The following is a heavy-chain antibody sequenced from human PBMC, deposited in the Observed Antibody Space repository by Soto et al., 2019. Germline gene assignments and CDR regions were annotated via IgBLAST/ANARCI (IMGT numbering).Heavy chain of an antibody. J-gene: IGHJ6*02. CDR1: GFTFSSCA. V-gene: IGHV3-64*04. CDR3: TTLSITIFGVVLMDV. CDR2: ISSNGGST. D-gene: IGHD3-3*01. Sequence: SLRLSCAASGFTFSSCAMHWVRQAPGKGLEYVSAISSNGGSTDYAAPVKGRFTISRDDSKNTLYLQMNSLKTEDTAVYYCTTLSITIFGVVLMDVWGQGTTVTVSS.